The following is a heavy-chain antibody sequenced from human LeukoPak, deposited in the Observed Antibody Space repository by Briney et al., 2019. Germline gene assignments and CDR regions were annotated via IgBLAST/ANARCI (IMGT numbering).Heavy chain of an antibody. D-gene: IGHD4-17*01. CDR3: ARADYGDYGGYYFDY. V-gene: IGHV3-11*06. CDR2: ISTSSSYT. J-gene: IGHJ4*02. CDR1: GFTFSDYY. Sequence: GGSLRPSCAASGFTFSDYYMSWIRQAPGKGLEWVSYISTSSSYTNNADSVRGRFTISRDNAKNSLYLQMNSLRAEDTAVYFCARADYGDYGGYYFDYWGQGTLVTVSS.